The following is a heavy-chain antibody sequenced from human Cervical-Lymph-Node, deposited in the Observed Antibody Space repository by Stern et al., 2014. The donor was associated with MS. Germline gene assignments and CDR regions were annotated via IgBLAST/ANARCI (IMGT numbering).Heavy chain of an antibody. CDR2: IRSKAKSHAT. CDR3: PRTARGCSTTSCLDP. CDR1: GFTFSGAV. D-gene: IGHD2-2*01. V-gene: IGHV3-73*01. J-gene: IGHJ5*02. Sequence: EVQLEESGGGLVQPGGSLKLSCAASGFTFSGAVLHWVRQASGKGLEWIGRIRSKAKSHATTYAASVEGRFTISRDDSKNPAYLQITSLKTDDTAVYYCPRTARGCSTTSCLDPWGQGTLVIVS.